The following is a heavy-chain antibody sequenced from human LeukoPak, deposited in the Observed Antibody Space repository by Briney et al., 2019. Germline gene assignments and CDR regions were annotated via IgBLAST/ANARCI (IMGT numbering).Heavy chain of an antibody. CDR3: ARDENNWNEDAFDM. J-gene: IGHJ3*02. D-gene: IGHD1-1*01. V-gene: IGHV3-21*01. CDR2: ISSSSSYI. Sequence: GGSLRLSCAASGFTFSSYSMNWVRQAPGKGLEWVSSISSSSSYIYYADSVKGRFTISRDNAKNSLYLQMNSLRAEDTAVYYCARDENNWNEDAFDMWGQGAMVTVYS. CDR1: GFTFSSYS.